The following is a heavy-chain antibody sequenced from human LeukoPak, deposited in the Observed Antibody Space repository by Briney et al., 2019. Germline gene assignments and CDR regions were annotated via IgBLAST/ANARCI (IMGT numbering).Heavy chain of an antibody. CDR3: AAFAAGG. Sequence: PGGSLRLSCAASGFTFSSAWMSWVRQAPGKGLEWVGRIKSKTDGGTADHAAPVKGRITISRDDSNNTLDLQMNSLETEDTAVYYCAAFAAGGWGQGTLVTVSS. V-gene: IGHV3-15*01. J-gene: IGHJ4*02. CDR1: GFTFSSAW. D-gene: IGHD2-15*01. CDR2: IKSKTDGGTA.